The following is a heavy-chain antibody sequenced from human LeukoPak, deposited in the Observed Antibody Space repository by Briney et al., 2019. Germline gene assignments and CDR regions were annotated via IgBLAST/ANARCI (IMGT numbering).Heavy chain of an antibody. CDR3: ARDSSTYAGPPDY. J-gene: IGHJ4*02. CDR1: GFTFSSYS. Sequence: GGSLRLSCAASGFTFSSYSMNWVRQAPGKGLEWVSYIGAAGSTIYYADSVKGRFTISRDNAKNSLFLQMNSLRAEDTAVYYCARDSSTYAGPPDYWGQGTLVTVSS. V-gene: IGHV3-48*01. CDR2: IGAAGSTI. D-gene: IGHD2-2*01.